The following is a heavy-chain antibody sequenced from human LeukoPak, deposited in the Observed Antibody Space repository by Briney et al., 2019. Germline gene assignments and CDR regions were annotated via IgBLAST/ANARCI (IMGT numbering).Heavy chain of an antibody. V-gene: IGHV4-34*01. D-gene: IGHD6-6*01. CDR1: GASLSDYY. Sequence: SETLSLTCAVYGASLSDYYWSWIRQPPGKGLEWIGEIDHIGVTKYSPSLKGRVTISRDTSKNQFSLDVTSVIAADTAVYYCATASQLGSYNWFGPWGQGTLVTVSS. CDR3: ATASQLGSYNWFGP. J-gene: IGHJ5*02. CDR2: IDHIGVT.